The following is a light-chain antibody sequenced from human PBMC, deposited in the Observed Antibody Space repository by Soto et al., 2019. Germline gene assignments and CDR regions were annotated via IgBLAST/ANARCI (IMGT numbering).Light chain of an antibody. CDR1: KSDIGDSNF. V-gene: IGLV2-14*01. CDR2: EVN. Sequence: QSVLTQPPSASGSPGQSVTISCTGTKSDIGDSNFISWYQHSPGKAPRLLIYEVNNRPSGVSRRFSGSKAGNTASLTISGLLDDDEADYFCASFRSGTILVFGSGTKLTVL. J-gene: IGLJ6*01. CDR3: ASFRSGTILV.